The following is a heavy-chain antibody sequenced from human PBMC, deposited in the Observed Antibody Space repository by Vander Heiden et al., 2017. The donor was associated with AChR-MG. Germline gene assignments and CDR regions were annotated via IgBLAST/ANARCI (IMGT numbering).Heavy chain of an antibody. CDR1: GYTFTSYD. V-gene: IGHV1-8*01. CDR2: MNPNSGNT. CDR3: ARVPPHDDFWSGYLDYYYYYYMDV. D-gene: IGHD3-3*01. Sequence: QVQLVQSGAEVKKPGASVKVSCKASGYTFTSYDINWVRQATGQGLEWMGWMNPNSGNTGYAQKFQGRVTMTRNTSISTAYMELSSLRSEDTAVYYCARVPPHDDFWSGYLDYYYYYYMDVWGKGTTVTVSS. J-gene: IGHJ6*03.